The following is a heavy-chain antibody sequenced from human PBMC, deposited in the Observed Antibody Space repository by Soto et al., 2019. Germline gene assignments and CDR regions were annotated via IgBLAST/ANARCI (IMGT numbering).Heavy chain of an antibody. CDR2: LDYSGRT. CDR1: GGSISSSGWY. CDR3: TRGGGIGVAGD. V-gene: IGHV4-39*01. J-gene: IGHJ4*02. Sequence: QLQLQESGPGLVKPSETLSLTCIVSGGSISSSGWYWGWIRQPPGKGLEWIGSLDYSGRTYYNPSLESRVTISGDTSKNQFSLKLNSVTAADTAVYYCTRGGGIGVAGDWGQGTLVTVSS. D-gene: IGHD6-19*01.